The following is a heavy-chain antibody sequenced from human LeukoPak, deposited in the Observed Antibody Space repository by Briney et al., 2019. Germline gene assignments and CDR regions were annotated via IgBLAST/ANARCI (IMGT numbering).Heavy chain of an antibody. J-gene: IGHJ5*02. CDR2: INHSGST. CDR1: GGSFSGYY. D-gene: IGHD3-22*01. V-gene: IGHV4-34*01. CDR3: ATSAYYYHRRGYPQSAWFDP. Sequence: SETLSLTCAVYGGSFSGYYWSWIRHPPGKGLEWIGEINHSGSTNYNPSLKSRVPISVDTSKNQFSLKLSSVTAADTAVYYCATSAYYYHRRGYPQSAWFDPWGQGTLVTVSS.